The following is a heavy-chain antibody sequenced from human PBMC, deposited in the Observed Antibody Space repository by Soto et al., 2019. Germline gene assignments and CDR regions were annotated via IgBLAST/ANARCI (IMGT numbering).Heavy chain of an antibody. CDR2: ISYSGAT. Sequence: PSETLSLTCTVSGASISGYHWSWIRQFPGKGLECLGYISYSGATNYNPSLKSRVTISVDTSKNQFSLKLSSVTAADTAVYYCARAWGYYFDYWGQGTLVTVSS. V-gene: IGHV4-59*12. D-gene: IGHD3-16*01. CDR3: ARAWGYYFDY. CDR1: GASISGYH. J-gene: IGHJ4*02.